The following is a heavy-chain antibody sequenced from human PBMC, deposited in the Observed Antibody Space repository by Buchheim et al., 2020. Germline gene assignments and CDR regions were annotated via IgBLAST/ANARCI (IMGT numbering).Heavy chain of an antibody. V-gene: IGHV3-21*01. Sequence: EVQLEESGGGLVKPGGSLRLSCAASGFTFSSYSMNWVRQAPGKGLEWVSSISSSSSYIYYEYSVKGRFTIFRDNAKHFQYLQMNSLRAEDTAVYYCARDGRGYAFEIWGQGT. CDR2: ISSSSSYI. CDR1: GFTFSSYS. J-gene: IGHJ3*02. CDR3: ARDGRGYAFEI. D-gene: IGHD1-26*01.